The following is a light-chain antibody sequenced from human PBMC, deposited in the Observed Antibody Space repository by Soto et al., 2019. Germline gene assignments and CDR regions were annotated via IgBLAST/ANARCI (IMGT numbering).Light chain of an antibody. CDR1: SGDVGSYNL. CDR3: CSYAGNREV. V-gene: IGLV2-23*02. Sequence: SVLTQPASVSGSPGQSITIPCTGTSGDVGSYNLVSWYQQHPGKAPKLLIYEVTERPSGVSNRFSGSKSGSTASLTISGLQPDDEADYYCCSYAGNREVFGTGTKVTVL. J-gene: IGLJ1*01. CDR2: EVT.